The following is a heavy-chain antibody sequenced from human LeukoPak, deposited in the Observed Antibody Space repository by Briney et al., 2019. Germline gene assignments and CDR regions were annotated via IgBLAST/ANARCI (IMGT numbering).Heavy chain of an antibody. CDR3: ARVWSGGCMDV. CDR1: GYTFTGYY. Sequence: GASVKLSYKASGYTFTGYYMHWVRQAPGKGREWMGWINHNSGGTNYAQKFQGRVTMTRDTSISTAYMELSRLRSDDTAVYYCARVWSGGCMDVWGKRGTGTVAS. D-gene: IGHD3-3*01. V-gene: IGHV1-2*02. J-gene: IGHJ6*03. CDR2: INHNSGGT.